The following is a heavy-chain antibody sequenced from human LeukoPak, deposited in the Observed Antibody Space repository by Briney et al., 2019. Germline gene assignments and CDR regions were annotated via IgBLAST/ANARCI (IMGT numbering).Heavy chain of an antibody. Sequence: PSETLSLTCTVSGGSISSYYWSWIRQPAGKGLEWIGRIYPSGSTNYDPSLKSRVTISVDTSKSQFSLKLTSVTAADTAVYYCARSSITMVRGARIAYFDLWGRGTLVTVSS. D-gene: IGHD3-10*01. J-gene: IGHJ2*01. CDR3: ARSSITMVRGARIAYFDL. V-gene: IGHV4-4*07. CDR2: IYPSGST. CDR1: GGSISSYY.